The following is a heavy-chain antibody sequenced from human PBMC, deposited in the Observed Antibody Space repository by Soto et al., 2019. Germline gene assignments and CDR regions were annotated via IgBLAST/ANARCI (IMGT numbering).Heavy chain of an antibody. CDR2: ISSSGSTI. Sequence: GESLKISCAASGFTFSDYYMSWIRQAPGKGLEWVSYISSSGSTIYYADSVKGRFTISRDNAKNSLYLQMNSLRAEDTAVYYCAIPPGGYNYSDYWGQGTLVTVSS. V-gene: IGHV3-11*01. CDR1: GFTFSDYY. CDR3: AIPPGGYNYSDY. D-gene: IGHD5-12*01. J-gene: IGHJ4*02.